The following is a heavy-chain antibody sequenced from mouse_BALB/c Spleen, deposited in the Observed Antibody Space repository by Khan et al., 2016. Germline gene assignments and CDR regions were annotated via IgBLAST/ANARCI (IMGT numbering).Heavy chain of an antibody. V-gene: IGHV3-8*02. CDR3: ASAYGYNIWYFDV. J-gene: IGHJ1*01. CDR1: GDSITSGN. Sequence: VALVESGPSLVKPSQTLSLTCSVTGDSITSGNWNWIRKFPGNKLEYLGYISYSGNTYYNPSLKSRISITRDTSKNEYYLQLNSVTTEDPATYXCASAYGYNIWYFDVWGAGTTVTVSS. D-gene: IGHD1-1*01. CDR2: ISYSGNT.